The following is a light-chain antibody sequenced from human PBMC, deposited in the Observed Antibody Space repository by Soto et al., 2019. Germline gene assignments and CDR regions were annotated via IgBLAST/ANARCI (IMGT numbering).Light chain of an antibody. CDR3: QQYGSSLFT. CDR2: GTS. Sequence: DIVLTQSPGTLSLCPGERATLSCRASQSVSSKYLAWYQQKPGQPPRVLIYGTSIRATGIPERFSGGGSGTHFTLTITRLEPEDFAVYYCQQYGSSLFTFGPGTKVDFK. J-gene: IGKJ3*01. V-gene: IGKV3-20*01. CDR1: QSVSSKY.